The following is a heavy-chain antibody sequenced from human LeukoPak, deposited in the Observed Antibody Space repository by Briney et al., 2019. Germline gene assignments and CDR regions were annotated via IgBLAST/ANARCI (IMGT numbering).Heavy chain of an antibody. J-gene: IGHJ4*02. CDR3: ARAGGSTVSHSDY. CDR2: ISSSTSYI. Sequence: GGSLRLPCAASGFTFSSYSMNWVRQAPGKGLEWVSSISSSTSYIYYADSVKGRFTISKDNAKNSLYLQMNSLRAEDTAVYYCARAGGSTVSHSDYWGQGTLVTVSS. D-gene: IGHD4-17*01. CDR1: GFTFSSYS. V-gene: IGHV3-21*01.